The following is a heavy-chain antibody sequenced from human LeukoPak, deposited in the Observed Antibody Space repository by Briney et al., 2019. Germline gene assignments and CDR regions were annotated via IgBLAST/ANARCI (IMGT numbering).Heavy chain of an antibody. V-gene: IGHV1-18*01. CDR3: AREGITMARGVKVRGYYYYMDV. CDR1: GYTFTSYG. J-gene: IGHJ6*03. D-gene: IGHD3-10*01. Sequence: ASVKVSCKASGYTFTSYGISWVRQAPGQGLEWMGWISAYNGNTNYAQKLQGRVTMTTDTSTSTAYMELRSLRSDDTAVYYCAREGITMARGVKVRGYYYYMDVWGKGTTVTVSS. CDR2: ISAYNGNT.